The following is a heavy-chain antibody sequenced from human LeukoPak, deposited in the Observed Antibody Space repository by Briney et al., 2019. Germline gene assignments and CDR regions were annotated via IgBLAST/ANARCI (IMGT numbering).Heavy chain of an antibody. V-gene: IGHV3-48*02. CDR3: ARDYRYYFDY. D-gene: IGHD3-16*02. Sequence: GGSLRLSCAASGFAFSTYTMNWVRQAPGKGLEWIAYISGPTISYADSVKGRFTISRDNAKNSLYLQMNSLRDEDTAVYYCARDYRYYFDYWGQGTLDTVSS. CDR2: ISGPTI. CDR1: GFAFSTYT. J-gene: IGHJ4*02.